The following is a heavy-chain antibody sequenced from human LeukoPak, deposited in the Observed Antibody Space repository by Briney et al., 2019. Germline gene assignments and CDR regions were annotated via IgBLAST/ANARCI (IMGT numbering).Heavy chain of an antibody. V-gene: IGHV3-23*01. CDR2: ISGSGGST. Sequence: GGSLRLSCAASGFTFSSYAMSWVRQAPGKGLEWVSAISGSGGSTYYADSVKGRFTIFRDSSKNTLYLQMNSLRAEDTAVYYCARDGGLAPHSSSTPFDYWGQGTLVTVSS. J-gene: IGHJ4*02. CDR1: GFTFSSYA. CDR3: ARDGGLAPHSSSTPFDY. D-gene: IGHD6-6*01.